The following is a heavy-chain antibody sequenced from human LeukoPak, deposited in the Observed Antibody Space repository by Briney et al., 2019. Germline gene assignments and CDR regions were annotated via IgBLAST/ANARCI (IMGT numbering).Heavy chain of an antibody. J-gene: IGHJ4*02. CDR2: ISSSGSTI. CDR3: ARVRGTYYYDSSGYYPSLSFDY. D-gene: IGHD3-22*01. Sequence: GGSLRLSCAASGFTFSDYYMSWIRQAPGKGLEWVSYISSSGSTIYYADSVKGRFTISRDNAKNSLYLQMNSLRAEDTAVYYCARVRGTYYYDSSGYYPSLSFDYWGQGTLVTVSS. CDR1: GFTFSDYY. V-gene: IGHV3-11*04.